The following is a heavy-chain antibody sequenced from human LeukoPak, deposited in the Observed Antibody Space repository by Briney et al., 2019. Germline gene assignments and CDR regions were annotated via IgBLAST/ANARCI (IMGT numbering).Heavy chain of an antibody. Sequence: GGSLRLSCAASGFTFQNYAMSWVRQAPGKGLEWVANIKQDGSEKYYVDSLKGRFTISRDNAKNSLYLQMNSLRAEDTAVYFCARLIWGLVDNWGQGTLVTVSS. CDR2: IKQDGSEK. D-gene: IGHD7-27*01. V-gene: IGHV3-7*01. CDR1: GFTFQNYA. J-gene: IGHJ4*02. CDR3: ARLIWGLVDN.